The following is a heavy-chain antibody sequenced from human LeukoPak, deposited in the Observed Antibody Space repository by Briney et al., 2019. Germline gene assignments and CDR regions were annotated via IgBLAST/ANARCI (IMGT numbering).Heavy chain of an antibody. CDR3: ARDEGFGELLYGMDV. CDR1: GFTFSDYY. Sequence: GGSLRLSCAASGFTFSDYYMSWIRQAPGKGLEWVSYISSSSSYTNYADSVKGRFTISRDNAQNSLYLQMNRLRAEDTAVYYCARDEGFGELLYGMDVWGKGTTVTVSS. D-gene: IGHD3-10*01. J-gene: IGHJ6*04. V-gene: IGHV3-11*06. CDR2: ISSSSSYT.